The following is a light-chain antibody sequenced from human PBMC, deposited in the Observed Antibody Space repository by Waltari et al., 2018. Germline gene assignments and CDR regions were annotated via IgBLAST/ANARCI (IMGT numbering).Light chain of an antibody. V-gene: IGKV3-20*01. CDR1: QSVSTY. CDR2: AAS. J-gene: IGKJ1*01. CDR3: QNHERLPAT. Sequence: EVVLTQSPGTLSSSPGERATLSCRASQSVSTYLAWYQQRPGQAPRLLIYAASTRATGIPDRFSGSGSGTDFSLTISRLEPEDFAVYYCQNHERLPATFGQGTKVEIK.